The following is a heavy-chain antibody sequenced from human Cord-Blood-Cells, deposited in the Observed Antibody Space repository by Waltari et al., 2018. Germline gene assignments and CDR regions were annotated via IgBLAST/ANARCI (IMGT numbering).Heavy chain of an antibody. CDR3: ASGRGYSSSSVYYYYYMDV. CDR2: IIPIFGKA. Sequence: QVQLVQSGAEVKKPGSSVKVSCKASGGTFSSYAISWVRQAPGQGLEWMGGIIPIFGKANNAKKFQGRVTITADESTSTAYMELSSLRSEDTAVYYCASGRGYSSSSVYYYYYMDVWGKGTTVTVSS. D-gene: IGHD6-6*01. CDR1: GGTFSSYA. V-gene: IGHV1-69*01. J-gene: IGHJ6*03.